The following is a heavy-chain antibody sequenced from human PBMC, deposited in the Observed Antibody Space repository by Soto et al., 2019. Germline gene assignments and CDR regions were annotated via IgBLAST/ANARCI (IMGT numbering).Heavy chain of an antibody. J-gene: IGHJ5*02. V-gene: IGHV4-39*01. CDR3: ATRNWFDP. CDR2: IYYSGST. CDR1: GGSISSRGYY. Sequence: SETLSLTCTVSGGSISSRGYYWGWIRQPPGKGLEWIGTIYYSGSTYYNPSLKSRVTISVDTSKNQFSLKLSSVTAADTAVYYCATRNWFDPWGQGTLVT.